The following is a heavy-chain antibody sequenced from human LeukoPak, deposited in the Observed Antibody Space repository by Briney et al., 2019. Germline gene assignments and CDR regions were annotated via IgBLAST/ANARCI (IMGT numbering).Heavy chain of an antibody. Sequence: ASVKVSCKASGYTFTSYGISWVRQAPGQGLEWMGWISAYNGNTNYAQKLQGRVTMTTDTSTSTAYMELRSLRSDDTAVYYCARGHKRDYDFWSGYYFDYWGQGTLVTVSS. CDR3: ARGHKRDYDFWSGYYFDY. D-gene: IGHD3-3*01. J-gene: IGHJ4*02. CDR1: GYTFTSYG. CDR2: ISAYNGNT. V-gene: IGHV1-18*01.